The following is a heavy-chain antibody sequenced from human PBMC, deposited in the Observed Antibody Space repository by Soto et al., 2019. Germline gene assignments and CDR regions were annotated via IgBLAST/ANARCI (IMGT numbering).Heavy chain of an antibody. Sequence: GGSLRLSCAASGFTFSSYGMHWVRQAPGKGLEWVAVISYDGSNKYYADSVKGRFTISRDNSKNTLYLQMNSLRAEDTAVYYCAKDQGDWSDYYYYYYMDVWGKGTTVTVSS. D-gene: IGHD2-21*01. CDR3: AKDQGDWSDYYYYYYMDV. CDR1: GFTFSSYG. V-gene: IGHV3-30*18. CDR2: ISYDGSNK. J-gene: IGHJ6*03.